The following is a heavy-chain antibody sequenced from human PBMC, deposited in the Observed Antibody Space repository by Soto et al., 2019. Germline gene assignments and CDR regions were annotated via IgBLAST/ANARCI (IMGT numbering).Heavy chain of an antibody. J-gene: IGHJ5*02. D-gene: IGHD6-13*01. CDR2: IYYSGST. Sequence: QVQLQESGPGLVKPSQTLSLTCTVSGGSISSGDYYWSWIRQPPGKGLEWIGYIYYSGSTYYNPTLQSXXTLSVDTSKNQFSLKLSSVTAADTAVYYCASERPDGSRLDPWGQGTLVTVSS. CDR3: ASERPDGSRLDP. V-gene: IGHV4-30-4*01. CDR1: GGSISSGDYY.